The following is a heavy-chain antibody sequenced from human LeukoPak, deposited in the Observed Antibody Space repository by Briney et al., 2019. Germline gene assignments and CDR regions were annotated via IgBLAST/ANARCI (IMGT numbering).Heavy chain of an antibody. J-gene: IGHJ6*03. D-gene: IGHD6-19*01. CDR1: GFTFGDYA. Sequence: GGSLRLSCTASGFTFGDYAMSWVRQPPGKGLEWVSGVNWSGGSTGYADSVKGRFTISRDNAKNSLYLQMNSLRDEDTALYYCARDPARQWLGVDYYYYYMDVWGKGTTVTVSS. CDR3: ARDPARQWLGVDYYYYYMDV. CDR2: VNWSGGST. V-gene: IGHV3-20*04.